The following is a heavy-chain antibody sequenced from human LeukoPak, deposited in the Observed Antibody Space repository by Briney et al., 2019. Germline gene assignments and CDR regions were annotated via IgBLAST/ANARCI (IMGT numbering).Heavy chain of an antibody. CDR2: INPNSGGT. CDR3: ARAGGYSHGYSDY. Sequence: ASVKVSCKASGYTFTGYYMHWVRQAPGQGLEWMGWINPNSGGTNYAQKFQGRVTMTRDTSISTAYMELSRLRSDDTAVYYCARAGGYSHGYSDYWGQGTLVTVSS. V-gene: IGHV1-2*02. J-gene: IGHJ4*02. CDR1: GYTFTGYY. D-gene: IGHD5-18*01.